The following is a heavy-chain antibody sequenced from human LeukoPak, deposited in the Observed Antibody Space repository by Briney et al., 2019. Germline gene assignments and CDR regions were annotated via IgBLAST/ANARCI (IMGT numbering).Heavy chain of an antibody. CDR1: GFSFSRYG. Sequence: QSGGSLRLSCAASGFSFSRYGMHWVRQAPGKGLGWVAVISYDGSNKYYADSVQGRFTISRDNSKNTLYLQMNSLRAEDTAVYYCSQGASLFNYNWSNFYGMDVWGQGTTVTVSS. J-gene: IGHJ6*02. V-gene: IGHV3-30*18. D-gene: IGHD5-24*01. CDR3: SQGASLFNYNWSNFYGMDV. CDR2: ISYDGSNK.